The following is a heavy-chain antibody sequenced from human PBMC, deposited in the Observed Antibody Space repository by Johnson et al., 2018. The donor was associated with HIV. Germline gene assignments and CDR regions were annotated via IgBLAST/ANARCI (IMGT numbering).Heavy chain of an antibody. CDR1: GFTFSDYG. CDR3: GKARSSGSGAFDI. J-gene: IGHJ3*02. V-gene: IGHV3-30*18. Sequence: QVQLVESGGGVVQPGRSLRLSCAASGFTFSDYGIHWVRQDPGKGLEWVAVISYDGSNKYYADSVKGRFTITRDNSKNTLYLHMRSLRAEDTAVYYCGKARSSGSGAFDIWGQGTMVTVSS. CDR2: ISYDGSNK. D-gene: IGHD3-10*01.